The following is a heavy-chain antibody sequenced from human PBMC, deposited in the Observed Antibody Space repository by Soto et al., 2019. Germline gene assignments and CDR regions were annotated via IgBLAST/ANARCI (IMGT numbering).Heavy chain of an antibody. CDR3: AKGELPYYFDY. CDR2: IYYSGST. J-gene: IGHJ4*02. CDR1: GGSVSSGSYY. V-gene: IGHV4-61*01. D-gene: IGHD3-16*01. Sequence: SETLSLTCTVSGGSVSSGSYYWSWIRQPPGKGLEWIGYIYYSGSTNYNPSLKSRVTISVDTSKNQFSLKLSSVTAADTAVYYCAKGELPYYFDYWGQGTLVTVSS.